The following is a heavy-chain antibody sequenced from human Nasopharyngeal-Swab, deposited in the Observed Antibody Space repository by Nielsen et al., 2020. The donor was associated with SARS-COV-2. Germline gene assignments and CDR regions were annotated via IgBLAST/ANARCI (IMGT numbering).Heavy chain of an antibody. CDR3: ARETAVAGDYYCDY. CDR1: GFTLSSYW. J-gene: IGHJ4*02. Sequence: GESLKISCAASGFTLSSYWMHWVRQAPGKGLVWVSRINRDGSSTSYADSVKGRFTIPRENAKNTLYLQMNSLRVEDTAVYYCARETAVAGDYYCDYWGQGTLVAVSS. D-gene: IGHD6-19*01. CDR2: INRDGSST. V-gene: IGHV3-74*01.